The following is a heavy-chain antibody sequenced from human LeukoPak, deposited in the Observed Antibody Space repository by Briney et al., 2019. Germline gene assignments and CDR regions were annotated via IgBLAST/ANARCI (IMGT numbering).Heavy chain of an antibody. CDR2: IYYSGST. V-gene: IGHV4-39*01. J-gene: IGHJ4*02. D-gene: IGHD3-22*01. Sequence: SETLSLTCTVSGGSISGSSYYWGWIRQPPGKGLEWIGSIYYSGSTYYNPSLKSRVTISVDTSKNQFPLKLSSVTAADTAVYYCARQTSITMIVVVQAFDYWGQGTLVTVSS. CDR1: GGSISGSSYY. CDR3: ARQTSITMIVVVQAFDY.